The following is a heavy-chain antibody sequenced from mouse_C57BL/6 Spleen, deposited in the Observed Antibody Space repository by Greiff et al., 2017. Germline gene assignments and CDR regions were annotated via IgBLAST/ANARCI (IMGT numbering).Heavy chain of an antibody. CDR2: IHPNSGST. Sequence: QVQLQQPGAELVKPGASVKLSCKASGYTFTSYWMHWVKQRPGQGLEWIGMIHPNSGSTNYNEKFKSKATLTVDKSSSTAFMQLSSLTSEDSAVYYCARSDGDYGDYAMDYWGQGTSVSGSS. V-gene: IGHV1-64*01. D-gene: IGHD2-13*01. CDR1: GYTFTSYW. CDR3: ARSDGDYGDYAMDY. J-gene: IGHJ4*01.